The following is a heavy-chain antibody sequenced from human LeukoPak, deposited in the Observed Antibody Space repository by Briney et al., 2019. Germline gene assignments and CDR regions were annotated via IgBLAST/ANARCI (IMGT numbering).Heavy chain of an antibody. CDR2: IYYSGST. CDR3: ARGEDYGGNFSWYFDL. J-gene: IGHJ2*01. Sequence: SETLSLTCTVSLDSTTSNFWSWVRQPPGKGLEWIGYIYYSGSTNYNPSLKSRVTISVDTSKNQFSLKLSSVTAADTAVYYCARGEDYGGNFSWYFDLWGRGTLVTVSS. CDR1: LDSTTSNF. V-gene: IGHV4-59*01. D-gene: IGHD4-23*01.